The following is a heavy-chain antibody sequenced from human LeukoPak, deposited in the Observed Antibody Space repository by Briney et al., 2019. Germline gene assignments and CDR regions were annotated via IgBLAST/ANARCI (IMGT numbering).Heavy chain of an antibody. CDR2: IIPIFGTA. CDR1: GGTFSNYA. Sequence: VASVKVCCKASGGTFSNYAISWVRQAPGQGLEWMGGIIPIFGTANYAQKFQGRVTITADESTSTAYMELSSLRSEDTAVYYCARGDSAYDLFGHIDYWGQGTLVTVSS. V-gene: IGHV1-69*13. D-gene: IGHD5-12*01. J-gene: IGHJ4*02. CDR3: ARGDSAYDLFGHIDY.